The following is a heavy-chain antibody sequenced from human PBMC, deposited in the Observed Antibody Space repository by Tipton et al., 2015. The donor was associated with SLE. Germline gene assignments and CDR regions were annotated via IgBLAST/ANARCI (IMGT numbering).Heavy chain of an antibody. V-gene: IGHV3-23*01. D-gene: IGHD7-27*01. CDR3: ANALGL. CDR2: VSGGSGSDT. Sequence: SLRLSCTASGFTFSNSWMSWVRQAPGKGLEWVSAVSGGSGSDTYYADSVKGRFTISRDNSKNNIHLQMNSLRAEDTAVYYCANALGLWGQGTLVTVSS. J-gene: IGHJ4*02. CDR1: GFTFSNSW.